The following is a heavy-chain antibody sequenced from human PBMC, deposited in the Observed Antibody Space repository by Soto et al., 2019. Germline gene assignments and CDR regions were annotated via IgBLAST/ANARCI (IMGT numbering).Heavy chain of an antibody. CDR3: ARDRNYHSDY. CDR1: GFTFNIYW. CDR2: IKSDGSDT. J-gene: IGHJ4*02. D-gene: IGHD1-7*01. Sequence: HPGGSLRLSCATSGFTFNIYWMHWVRQAPGKGLVWISRIKSDGSDTIYADSVKGRFTISRDNARNTLYLQMNSLRAEDTATYYCARDRNYHSDYLGQGTLVTVSS. V-gene: IGHV3-74*01.